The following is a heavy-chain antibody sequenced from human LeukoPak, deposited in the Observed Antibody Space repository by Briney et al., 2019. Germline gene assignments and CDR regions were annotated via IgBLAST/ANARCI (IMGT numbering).Heavy chain of an antibody. V-gene: IGHV1-2*02. D-gene: IGHD3-22*01. CDR2: INPNSGGT. CDR1: GYTFTGYY. J-gene: IGHJ4*02. Sequence: ASVKVSCKASGYTFTGYYMHWVRQAPGQGLEWMGWINPNSGGTNYAQKFQGRVTMTRDTSISTAYMELSRLRSEDTAVYYCASAPILVDSGYYYGGFDYWGQGTLVTVSS. CDR3: ASAPILVDSGYYYGGFDY.